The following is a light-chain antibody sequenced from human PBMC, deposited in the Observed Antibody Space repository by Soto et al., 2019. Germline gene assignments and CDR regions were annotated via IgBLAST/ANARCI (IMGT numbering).Light chain of an antibody. CDR2: GAS. V-gene: IGKV3-15*01. J-gene: IGKJ1*01. CDR1: QSINSN. Sequence: EVLMTQSPATLSVSPGDRATLSCRASQSINSNLAWYQQKPGQAPRLLIYGASTRATDIPARFSGSGSGTDFTLTISRLEPEDFVVYYCHQYGSSPATLGQGTKVDIK. CDR3: HQYGSSPAT.